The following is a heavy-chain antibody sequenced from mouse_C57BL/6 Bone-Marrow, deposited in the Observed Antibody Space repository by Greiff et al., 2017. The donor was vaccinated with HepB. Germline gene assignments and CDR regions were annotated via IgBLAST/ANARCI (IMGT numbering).Heavy chain of an antibody. CDR2: ISNLAYSI. CDR3: ARHYGNYGMDY. V-gene: IGHV5-15*01. Sequence: EVKLVESGGGLVQPGGSLKLSCAASGFTFSDYGMAWVRQAPRKGPEWVAFISNLAYSIYYADTVTGRFTISRENAKNTLYLEMSSLRSEDTAMYYCARHYGNYGMDYWGQGTSVTVSS. CDR1: GFTFSDYG. J-gene: IGHJ4*01. D-gene: IGHD2-1*01.